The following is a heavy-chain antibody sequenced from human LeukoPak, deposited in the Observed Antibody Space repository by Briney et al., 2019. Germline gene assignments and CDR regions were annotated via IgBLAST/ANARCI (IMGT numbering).Heavy chain of an antibody. CDR3: ARVYQSAEYYFGY. CDR1: GGSIDSYY. D-gene: IGHD2-2*01. J-gene: IGHJ4*02. CDR2: IYYTGST. Sequence: SETLTLTCTVSGGSIDSYYWSWIRQHPGKGLEWIGYIYYTGSTEYHPSLKSRVTISLDTSKNQFSLKLTSVTAADTAVYYCARVYQSAEYYFGYWRQGNLVSVSS. V-gene: IGHV4-59*01.